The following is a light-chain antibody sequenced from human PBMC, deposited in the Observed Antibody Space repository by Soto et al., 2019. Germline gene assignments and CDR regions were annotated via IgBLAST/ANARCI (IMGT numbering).Light chain of an antibody. V-gene: IGKV1-5*03. CDR2: KAS. Sequence: DIQMTQSPSTLSASVGDRVTITCRASQSLYDWLAWYQQKPGKAPKLLIYKASGLESGVPSRFSGSGFGTEFTLTISSLHPDDFATYYCQQFNSHSWTFGHGTKVEIK. J-gene: IGKJ1*01. CDR3: QQFNSHSWT. CDR1: QSLYDW.